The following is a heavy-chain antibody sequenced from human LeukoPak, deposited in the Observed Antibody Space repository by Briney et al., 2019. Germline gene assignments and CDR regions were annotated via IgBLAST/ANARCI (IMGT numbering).Heavy chain of an antibody. CDR3: ARDPRTAVAGNWFDP. D-gene: IGHD6-19*01. CDR1: GYTFSNYG. J-gene: IGHJ5*02. Sequence: GASVKVSCKASGYTFSNYGISWVRQAPGQGLEWMGWISTYNGNTNYAQKLQGRVTMTTDTSASTAYMELRSLRSDDTAMYYCARDPRTAVAGNWFDPWGQGTLVTVSS. CDR2: ISTYNGNT. V-gene: IGHV1-18*01.